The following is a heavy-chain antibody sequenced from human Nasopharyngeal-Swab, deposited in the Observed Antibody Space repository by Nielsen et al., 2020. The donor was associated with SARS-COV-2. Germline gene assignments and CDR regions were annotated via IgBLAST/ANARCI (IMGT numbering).Heavy chain of an antibody. J-gene: IGHJ4*02. V-gene: IGHV4-30-4*02. CDR1: GGSISSGDYY. CDR3: ARGGGVWLQLSTYFDY. CDR2: IYYSGST. D-gene: IGHD5-24*01. Sequence: SETLSLTCTVSGGSISSGDYYWSWIRQPPGKGLEWIGYIYYSGSTYYNPSLKSRVTISVDTSKNQFSLKLSSVTAADTAVYYCARGGGVWLQLSTYFDYWGQGTLVTVSS.